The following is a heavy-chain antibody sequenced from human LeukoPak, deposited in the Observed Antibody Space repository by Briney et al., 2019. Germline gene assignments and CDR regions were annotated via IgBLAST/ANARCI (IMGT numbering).Heavy chain of an antibody. Sequence: GGSLRLSCAASGFTVSSNYMAWVRQAPGKGLEWVSVIYRDGTIYQADSVKGRFSISRDNPKNTVYLEMNKLRDEDTAVYYCARDIGSSAGFDYWVQGTLVTVSS. V-gene: IGHV3-66*01. D-gene: IGHD6-13*01. CDR1: GFTVSSNY. CDR2: IYRDGTI. J-gene: IGHJ4*02. CDR3: ARDIGSSAGFDY.